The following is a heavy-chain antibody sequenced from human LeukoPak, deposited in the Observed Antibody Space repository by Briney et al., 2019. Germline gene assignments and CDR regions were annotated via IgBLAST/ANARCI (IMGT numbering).Heavy chain of an antibody. CDR3: ARANDNYYYYYMDV. J-gene: IGHJ6*03. V-gene: IGHV3-11*04. CDR2: ISSSGSTI. Sequence: PGGSLRPSCAASGFTVSSNYMSWVRQAPGKGLEWVSYISSSGSTIYYADSVKGRFTISRDNAKNSLYLQMNSLRAGDTAVYYCARANDNYYYYYMDVWGKGTTVTISS. CDR1: GFTVSSNY. D-gene: IGHD3-9*01.